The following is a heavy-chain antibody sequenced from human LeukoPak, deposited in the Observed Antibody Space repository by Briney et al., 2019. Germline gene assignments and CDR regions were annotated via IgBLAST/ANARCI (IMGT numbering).Heavy chain of an antibody. V-gene: IGHV4-31*03. CDR1: GGSISSDGYY. D-gene: IGHD2-2*01. Sequence: PSETLSLTCTVSGGSISSDGYYWSWIRQHPGKGLEWIGYIYHSGSTYYNPSLKSRVTISVDTSKNQFSLKLSSVTAADTAVYYCARVVTHCSSTSCPSYYFDYWGQGTLVTVSS. CDR2: IYHSGST. CDR3: ARVVTHCSSTSCPSYYFDY. J-gene: IGHJ4*02.